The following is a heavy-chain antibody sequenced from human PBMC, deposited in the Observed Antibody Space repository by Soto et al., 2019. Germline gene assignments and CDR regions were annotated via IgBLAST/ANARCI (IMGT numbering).Heavy chain of an antibody. Sequence: QVQLQESGPGLVKPSETLSLTCTVSAGSISSYYWSWIRQPPGRGLEWIGYIYYSGSTNYNPSLKSRATISVDTSKNQSSRKLSSVTAADTAVYYCARRYGYSFDYWGQGTLVTVSS. CDR1: AGSISSYY. D-gene: IGHD1-1*01. V-gene: IGHV4-59*08. CDR2: IYYSGST. J-gene: IGHJ4*02. CDR3: ARRYGYSFDY.